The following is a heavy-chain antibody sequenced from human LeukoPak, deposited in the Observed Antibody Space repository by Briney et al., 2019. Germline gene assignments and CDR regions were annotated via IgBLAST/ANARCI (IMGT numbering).Heavy chain of an antibody. D-gene: IGHD1-26*01. V-gene: IGHV4-39*01. CDR1: GGSISSSSYY. Sequence: PSETLSLTCTVSGGSISSSSYYWGWIRQPPGKGLEWIGSIYYSGSTYYNPSLKSRVTISVDTSKNQFSLKLSSVTAADTAVYYCARLGAPYHYYYMDVWGKGTTVTVSS. J-gene: IGHJ6*03. CDR3: ARLGAPYHYYYMDV. CDR2: IYYSGST.